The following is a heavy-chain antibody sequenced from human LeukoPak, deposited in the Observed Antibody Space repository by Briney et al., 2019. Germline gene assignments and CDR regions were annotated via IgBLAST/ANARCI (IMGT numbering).Heavy chain of an antibody. J-gene: IGHJ4*02. D-gene: IGHD6-19*01. Sequence: SETLSLTCTVSGGSISSYYWSWIRQPAGKGLEWIGRIYTSGSTNYNPSLKSRVTMSVDTSKNQFSLKLSSVTAADTAVYYCAMGADYSSGWYGVSWYFDYWGQGTLVTVSS. CDR1: GGSISSYY. V-gene: IGHV4-4*07. CDR2: IYTSGST. CDR3: AMGADYSSGWYGVSWYFDY.